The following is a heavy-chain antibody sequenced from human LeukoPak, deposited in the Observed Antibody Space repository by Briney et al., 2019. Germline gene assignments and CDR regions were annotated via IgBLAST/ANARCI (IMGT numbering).Heavy chain of an antibody. V-gene: IGHV3-74*01. J-gene: IGHJ4*02. CDR3: ARVYAVGVSRGHFDY. Sequence: GRSLRLSYAASGFTFSSYWMHWVRPAPRKGLVWVSRINSDGSSTSYADSVKGRFTISRDNAKNTLYLQMNSLRAEDTAVYYCARVYAVGVSRGHFDYWGQGTLVTVSS. CDR2: INSDGSST. CDR1: GFTFSSYW. D-gene: IGHD3-16*01.